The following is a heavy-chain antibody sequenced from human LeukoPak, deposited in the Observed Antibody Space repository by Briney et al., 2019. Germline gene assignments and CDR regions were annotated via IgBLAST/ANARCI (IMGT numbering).Heavy chain of an antibody. D-gene: IGHD5-12*01. V-gene: IGHV3-23*01. J-gene: IGHJ4*02. Sequence: ERSLRLSCALSGLIFTSYGMNWVSHAPGRGLEWGAAIDDGGGRTYYADSVKGRFTISRDNSKNTLYLQMNSLRAEGTALYFCAKASDMAATAPEYWGQGILVTVSS. CDR1: GLIFTSYG. CDR3: AKASDMAATAPEY. CDR2: IDDGGGRT.